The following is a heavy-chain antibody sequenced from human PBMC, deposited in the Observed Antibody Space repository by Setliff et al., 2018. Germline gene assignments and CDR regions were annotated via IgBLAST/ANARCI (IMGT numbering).Heavy chain of an antibody. V-gene: IGHV1-2*06. CDR1: GYTFTDYY. CDR2: INPNSGGT. J-gene: IGHJ5*02. D-gene: IGHD3-10*01. Sequence: GASVKVSCKPSGYTFTDYYIHWVRQAPGQGLEWMGRINPNSGGTNYAQKFQGRVTLTSDTSTTTIYMELSSLRSEDTAIYYCARGAWFGALTIGGWIDPWGQGTPVTVSS. CDR3: ARGAWFGALTIGGWIDP.